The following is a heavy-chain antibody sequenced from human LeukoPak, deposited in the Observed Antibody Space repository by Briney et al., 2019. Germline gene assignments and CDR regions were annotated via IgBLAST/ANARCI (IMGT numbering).Heavy chain of an antibody. Sequence: TLSLTCAVSGGSISSGGYSWSWIRQPPGKGLEWIGYIYHSGSTYYNPFLKSRVTISVDRSKNQFSLKLSSVTAADTAVYYCARKAAAELDYWGQGTLVTVSS. V-gene: IGHV4-30-2*01. CDR2: IYHSGST. CDR3: ARKAAAELDY. CDR1: GGSISSGGYS. D-gene: IGHD6-25*01. J-gene: IGHJ4*02.